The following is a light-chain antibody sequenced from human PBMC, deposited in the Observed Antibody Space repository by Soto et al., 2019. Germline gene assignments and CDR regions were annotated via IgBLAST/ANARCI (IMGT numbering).Light chain of an antibody. CDR2: AAS. CDR1: QSIYTY. J-gene: IGKJ5*01. CDR3: QQRSNWAIT. Sequence: DVQMTQSPSSLSASNGDRVTITCRASQSIYTYLHWYRQRPGSAPNLLVFAASALHSGVPSRFSGGGSGTNFTLTISSLEPEDFAVYYCQQRSNWAITFGQGTRLEI. V-gene: IGKV1-39*01.